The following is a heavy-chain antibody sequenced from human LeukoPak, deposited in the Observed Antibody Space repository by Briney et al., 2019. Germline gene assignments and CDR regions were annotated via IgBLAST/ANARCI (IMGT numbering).Heavy chain of an antibody. Sequence: ASVKVSCKTSGYTFTTYEINWVRQATGQGLEWVGWMNPNTGSTAYGQKFHGRVIVTWNTSIATAYMELSSLRSEDTAVYYCARGGRFGELVHPWGQGTLVTVSS. V-gene: IGHV1-8*03. J-gene: IGHJ5*02. CDR3: ARGGRFGELVHP. D-gene: IGHD3-10*01. CDR1: GYTFTTYE. CDR2: MNPNTGST.